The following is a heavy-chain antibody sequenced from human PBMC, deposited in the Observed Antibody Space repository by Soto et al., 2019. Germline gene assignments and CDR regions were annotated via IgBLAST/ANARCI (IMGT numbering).Heavy chain of an antibody. CDR3: ARGFSAGDADWFDP. Sequence: GASVKVSCKASGYTFTSYAMHWVRQAPGQRLEWMGWINAGNGNTKYSQKFQGRVTITRDTSASTAYMELSSLRSEDTAVYYCARGFSAGDADWFDPWGQGTLVTVSS. J-gene: IGHJ5*02. CDR2: INAGNGNT. D-gene: IGHD2-21*02. CDR1: GYTFTSYA. V-gene: IGHV1-3*01.